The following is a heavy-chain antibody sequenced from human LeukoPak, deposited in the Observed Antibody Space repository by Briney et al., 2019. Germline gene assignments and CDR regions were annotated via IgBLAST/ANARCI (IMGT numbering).Heavy chain of an antibody. D-gene: IGHD1-1*01. J-gene: IGHJ3*02. CDR1: GFTFSSYW. CDR3: ARGPRGLVSGTGAFDI. Sequence: GGSLRPSCAASGFTFSSYWMSWVRQAPGRGLEWVASIQREGSEEHYVDSVKGRFTISRDNAKNSLYLQMNSLRAEDTALYYCARGPRGLVSGTGAFDIWGQGTMVTVSS. V-gene: IGHV3-7*01. CDR2: IQREGSEE.